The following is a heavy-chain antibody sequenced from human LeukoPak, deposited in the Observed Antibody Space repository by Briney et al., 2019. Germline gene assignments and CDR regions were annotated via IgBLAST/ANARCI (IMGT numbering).Heavy chain of an antibody. D-gene: IGHD3-10*01. J-gene: IGHJ6*02. Sequence: PSETLSLTCTVSGGSISSDSWSWIRQPPGKGLEWVGYMYYSGSTKYNPSPKSRVTISVDTSKNQFSLNLSSVNAADTTVYYGARGGGSGSYYKAYYYCGMDVWRQGTTATVSS. CDR3: ARGGGSGSYYKAYYYCGMDV. V-gene: IGHV4-59*01. CDR1: GGSISSDS. CDR2: MYYSGST.